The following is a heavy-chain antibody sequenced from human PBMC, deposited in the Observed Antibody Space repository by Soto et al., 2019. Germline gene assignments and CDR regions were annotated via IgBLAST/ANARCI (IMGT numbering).Heavy chain of an antibody. CDR3: ARGYCSSTSCTIYYYYYMDV. V-gene: IGHV3-33*01. CDR1: GFTFSSYG. Sequence: GGSLRLSCAASGFTFSSYGMHWVRQAPGKGLEWVAVIWYDGSNKYYADSVKGRFTISRDNSKNTLYLQMNSLRAEDTAVYYCARGYCSSTSCTIYYYYYMDVWGKGTTVTVSS. J-gene: IGHJ6*03. CDR2: IWYDGSNK. D-gene: IGHD2-2*01.